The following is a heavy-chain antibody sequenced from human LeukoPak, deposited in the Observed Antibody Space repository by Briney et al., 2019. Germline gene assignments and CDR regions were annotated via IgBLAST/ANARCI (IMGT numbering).Heavy chain of an antibody. CDR2: INHSGST. J-gene: IGHJ4*02. CDR3: ASLSWPAAEDY. D-gene: IGHD2-2*01. Sequence: PSETLSLTCAVSGGSFSGYYWSWIRQPPGKGLEWIGEINHSGSTNYNPSLKSRVTISVDTSKNQFPLKLSSVTAADTAVYYCASLSWPAAEDYWGQGTLVTVSS. V-gene: IGHV4-34*01. CDR1: GGSFSGYY.